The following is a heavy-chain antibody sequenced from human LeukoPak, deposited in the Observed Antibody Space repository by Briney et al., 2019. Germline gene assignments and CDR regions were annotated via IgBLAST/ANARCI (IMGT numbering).Heavy chain of an antibody. CDR3: ASNQDGYNSNQPWAFDI. CDR2: INHSGST. D-gene: IGHD5-24*01. Sequence: SETLSLTCAVYGGSFSGYYWSWIRQPPGKGLEWIGEINHSGSTNYNPSHKSRVTISVDTSKNQFSLKLSSVTAADTAVYYCASNQDGYNSNQPWAFDIWGQGTMVTVSS. CDR1: GGSFSGYY. J-gene: IGHJ3*02. V-gene: IGHV4-34*01.